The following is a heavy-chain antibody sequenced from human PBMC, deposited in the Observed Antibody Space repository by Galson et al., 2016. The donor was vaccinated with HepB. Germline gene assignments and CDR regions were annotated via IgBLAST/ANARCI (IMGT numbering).Heavy chain of an antibody. J-gene: IGHJ4*02. Sequence: QSGAEVKKPGESLKISCKGSGYTFSTCWMTWVRQMPGKGLEWMGIIYLGDSETRYSPSFQGQVTISADKSISTAYLQWSSLKPSDTAMYYCAIRCRQGNYWSWGCDFWGQGTLVTVSS. CDR2: IYLGDSET. CDR3: AIRCRQGNYWSWGCDF. D-gene: IGHD5-24*01. V-gene: IGHV5-51*01. CDR1: GYTFSTCW.